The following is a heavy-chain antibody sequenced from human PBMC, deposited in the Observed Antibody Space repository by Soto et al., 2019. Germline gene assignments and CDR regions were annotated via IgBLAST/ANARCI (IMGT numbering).Heavy chain of an antibody. V-gene: IGHV3-64*01. CDR1: GFTVSSNY. CDR3: ARGFGWLDY. CDR2: ISSNGGST. Sequence: EVQLVESGGGLVQPGGSLRLSCAASGFTVSSNYMTWVRQAPGKGLEYVSAISSNGGSTYYANSVKGRFTISRHISKNTLYLQMGSLRAEDMAVYFCARGFGWLDYWGQGTLVTVSS. J-gene: IGHJ4*02. D-gene: IGHD6-19*01.